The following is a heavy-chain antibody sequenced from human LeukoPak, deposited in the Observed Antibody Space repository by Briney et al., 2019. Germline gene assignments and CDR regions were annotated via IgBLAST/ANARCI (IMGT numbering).Heavy chain of an antibody. CDR3: ARFQMVVAATPYNWFDP. D-gene: IGHD2-15*01. CDR2: IYYSGST. V-gene: IGHV4-59*08. J-gene: IGHJ5*02. Sequence: SETLSLNCTVSSGSISSYYWSWIRPPPGKGLEWIGYIYYSGSTNYNPSLKSRVTISVDTSKNQFSLKLRSVTAADTAVYYCARFQMVVAATPYNWFDPWGQGTLVTVSS. CDR1: SGSISSYY.